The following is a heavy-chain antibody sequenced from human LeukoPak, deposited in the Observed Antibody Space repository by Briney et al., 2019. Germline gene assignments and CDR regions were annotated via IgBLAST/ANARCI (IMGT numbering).Heavy chain of an antibody. CDR3: TITVTDPYHFNY. CDR2: IRTSTNNNAT. D-gene: IGHD4-17*01. V-gene: IGHV3-73*01. J-gene: IGHJ4*02. CDR1: GFSFSGST. Sequence: GGSLKLSCAASGFSFSGSTLHWVRQASGKGPEWVGRIRTSTNNNATAYAASLKGRFTISRDDSKNMAYLQMNSLKTEDTAVYYCTITVTDPYHFNYWGQGTLVTVSS.